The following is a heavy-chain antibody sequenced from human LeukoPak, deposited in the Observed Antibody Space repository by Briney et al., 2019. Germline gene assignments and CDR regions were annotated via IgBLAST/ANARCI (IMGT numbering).Heavy chain of an antibody. J-gene: IGHJ4*02. CDR3: ARVRDILTGYSTYYFDY. D-gene: IGHD3-9*01. CDR2: IYWNGDST. Sequence: GGSHSLFCAASGLTFEHYGMRWAHQAPGKGLEWDPVIYWNGDSTGYADSVKVRFNISRDNAKISLYLQMNSLRAVDTALYQCARVRDILTGYSTYYFDYWGQGTLVTVSS. CDR1: GLTFEHYG. V-gene: IGHV3-20*01.